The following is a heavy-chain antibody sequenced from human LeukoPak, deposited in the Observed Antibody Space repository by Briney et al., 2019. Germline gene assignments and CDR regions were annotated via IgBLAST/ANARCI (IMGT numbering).Heavy chain of an antibody. D-gene: IGHD3-22*01. CDR1: GFTFSDYT. CDR2: ISSNSVHI. J-gene: IGHJ4*02. V-gene: IGHV3-21*04. CDR3: ARDSSGYYYVY. Sequence: PGGSLRLSCAASGFTFSDYTMNWVRQAPGKGLEWVSSISSNSVHIYNAASVKGRFTISRDNAKNSLYLQMNSLRAEDTALYYCARDSSGYYYVYWGQGTLVTVSS.